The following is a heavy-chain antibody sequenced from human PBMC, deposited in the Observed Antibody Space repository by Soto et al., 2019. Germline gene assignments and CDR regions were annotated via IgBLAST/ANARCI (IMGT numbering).Heavy chain of an antibody. CDR3: ATTPGLRFLEWSPYFDC. Sequence: GASVKVSCKASGGTLSSYTISWVRQAPGQGLEWMGRIIPIFNRANYAQNFQGRVTITADKSTSTAYMELSSLRSEDTAVYYCATTPGLRFLEWSPYFDCWGQGTLVTVSS. V-gene: IGHV1-69*02. CDR1: GGTLSSYT. D-gene: IGHD3-3*01. J-gene: IGHJ4*02. CDR2: IIPIFNRA.